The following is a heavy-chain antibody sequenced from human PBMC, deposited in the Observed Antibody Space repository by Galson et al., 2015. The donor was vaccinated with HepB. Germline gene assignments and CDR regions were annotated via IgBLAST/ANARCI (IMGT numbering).Heavy chain of an antibody. CDR2: IYYSGST. CDR3: ARPFRMATIRKPSGAFDI. J-gene: IGHJ3*02. V-gene: IGHV4-39*01. Sequence: SETLSLTCTVSGGSISSSSYYWGWIRQPPGKGLEWIGSIYYSGSTYYNPSLKSRVTISVDTSKNQFSLKLSSVTAADTAVYYCARPFRMATIRKPSGAFDIWGQGTMVTVSS. CDR1: GGSISSSSYY. D-gene: IGHD5-24*01.